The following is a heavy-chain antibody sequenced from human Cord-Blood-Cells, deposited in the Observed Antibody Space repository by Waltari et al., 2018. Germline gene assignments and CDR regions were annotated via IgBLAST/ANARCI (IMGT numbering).Heavy chain of an antibody. V-gene: IGHV1-2*04. Sequence: PGASVKVSCKASGYTFTGYYMHWVRQAPGQGLEWMGWINPNSGGTNYAQKFQGWVTMTRDTSISTAYMELSRLRSDDTAVYYCARTRSGWYWYFDLWGRGTLVTVSS. CDR2: INPNSGGT. D-gene: IGHD6-19*01. CDR3: ARTRSGWYWYFDL. CDR1: GYTFTGYY. J-gene: IGHJ2*01.